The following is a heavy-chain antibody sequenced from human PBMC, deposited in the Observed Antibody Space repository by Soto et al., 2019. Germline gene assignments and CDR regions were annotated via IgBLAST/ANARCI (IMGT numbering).Heavy chain of an antibody. D-gene: IGHD3-3*01. Sequence: QVQLQQWGAGLLKPSETLSLTCAVYGGSFSGYYWSWIRQPPGKGLEWIGEINHSGSTNYNPSLKSRVTISVDTSKNQFSLKLSSVTAADTAVYYCARGQIRFLELLLSSYFDYWGQGTLVTVSS. CDR2: INHSGST. CDR1: GGSFSGYY. CDR3: ARGQIRFLELLLSSYFDY. J-gene: IGHJ4*02. V-gene: IGHV4-34*01.